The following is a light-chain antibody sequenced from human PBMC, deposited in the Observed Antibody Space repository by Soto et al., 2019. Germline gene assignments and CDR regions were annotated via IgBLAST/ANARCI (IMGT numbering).Light chain of an antibody. J-gene: IGKJ5*01. CDR3: QQYGTSPPT. CDR2: GAS. Sequence: IVMTQAPATLSVSPGERATLSCRASQSVSASYLAWYQHKPGQAPRLLIYGASSRATGIPDRFSGSGSGTDFTLTISRLEPEDFAVYYCQQYGTSPPTLGQGTRLEIK. V-gene: IGKV3-20*01. CDR1: QSVSASY.